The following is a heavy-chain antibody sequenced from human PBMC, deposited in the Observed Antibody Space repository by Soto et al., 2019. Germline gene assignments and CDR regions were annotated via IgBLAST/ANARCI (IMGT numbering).Heavy chain of an antibody. CDR1: GYTFTNYA. Sequence: GASVKVSCKASGYTFTNYAMHLVRQAPGQRLEWMGWINAGNGNTKYSQKFQGRVTITRDTSASTAYMELSSLRSEDTAVYYCARGGSLYWYFDLWGRGTLVTVSS. V-gene: IGHV1-3*01. CDR3: ARGGSLYWYFDL. CDR2: INAGNGNT. J-gene: IGHJ2*01. D-gene: IGHD1-26*01.